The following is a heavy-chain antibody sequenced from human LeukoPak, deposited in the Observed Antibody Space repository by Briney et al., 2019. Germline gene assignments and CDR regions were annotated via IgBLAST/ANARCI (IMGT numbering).Heavy chain of an antibody. CDR1: GFTFSSYA. V-gene: IGHV3-30*04. CDR2: ISYDGSNK. J-gene: IGHJ4*02. Sequence: PGRSLRLSCAASGFTFSSYAVHWVRQAPGKGLEWVAVISYDGSNKYYADSVKGRFTISRDNSKNTLYLQMNSLRAEDTAVYYCARGKDYYGSGSHFDYWGQGTLVTVSS. CDR3: ARGKDYYGSGSHFDY. D-gene: IGHD3-10*01.